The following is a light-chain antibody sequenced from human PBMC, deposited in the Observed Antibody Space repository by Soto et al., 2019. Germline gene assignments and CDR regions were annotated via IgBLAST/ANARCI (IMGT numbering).Light chain of an antibody. CDR2: GAS. Sequence: ENVLTQSPGTLSLSPGERATLSCRASQSVSSSYLAWYQQRPGQAPRLLIYGASSRATGIPDRFGGSGSGTDFTLTISRLEPEDFAVYYCHQYGSSPFTFGPGTKVDIK. CDR1: QSVSSSY. V-gene: IGKV3-20*01. J-gene: IGKJ3*01. CDR3: HQYGSSPFT.